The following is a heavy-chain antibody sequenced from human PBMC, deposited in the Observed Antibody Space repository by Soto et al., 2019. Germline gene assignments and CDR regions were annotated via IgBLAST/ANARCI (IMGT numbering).Heavy chain of an antibody. CDR1: GYSFSTYW. D-gene: IGHD6-19*01. CDR3: AKERSSGWSFDY. V-gene: IGHV1-46*01. Sequence: PGESLKISCKGSGYSFSTYWIGWVRQMPGKGLEWMGIIYPGDSDSRYNPSGGSTSYAQKFQGRVTMTRDTSTSTVYMELSSLRAEDTAVFYCAKERSSGWSFDYWGQGTLVTVSS. J-gene: IGHJ4*02. CDR2: IYPGDSDSRYNPSGGST.